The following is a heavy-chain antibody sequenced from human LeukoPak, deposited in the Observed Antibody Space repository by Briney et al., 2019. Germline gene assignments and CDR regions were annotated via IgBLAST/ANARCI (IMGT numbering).Heavy chain of an antibody. CDR1: GGSISSYY. CDR3: ARGRDGYNY. J-gene: IGHJ4*02. CDR2: IYYSGST. Sequence: SETLSLTCTVSGGSISSYYWSWIRQPPGRGLEWIGYIYYSGSTNYNPSLKSRVTISVDTSKNQFSLKLSSVTAADTAVYYCARGRDGYNYWGQGTLVTVSS. V-gene: IGHV4-59*01. D-gene: IGHD5-24*01.